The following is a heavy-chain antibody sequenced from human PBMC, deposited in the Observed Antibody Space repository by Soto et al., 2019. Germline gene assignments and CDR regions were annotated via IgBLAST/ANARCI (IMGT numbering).Heavy chain of an antibody. CDR2: IYTSGST. J-gene: IGHJ6*02. V-gene: IGHV4-4*07. D-gene: IGHD3-10*01. Sequence: PSETLSLTCTVSGGSISSYYWSWIRQPAGKGLEWIGRIYTSGSTNYNPSLKSRVTMSVDTSKNQFSLKLSSVTAADTAVYYCASLWFGEDYYCYGMDVWGQGTTVTVSS. CDR3: ASLWFGEDYYCYGMDV. CDR1: GGSISSYY.